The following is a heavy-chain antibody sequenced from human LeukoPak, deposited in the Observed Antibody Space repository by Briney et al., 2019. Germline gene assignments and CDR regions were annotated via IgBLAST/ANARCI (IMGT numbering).Heavy chain of an antibody. D-gene: IGHD6-13*01. J-gene: IGHJ4*02. V-gene: IGHV1-18*01. CDR2: INANNGNT. Sequence: ASVKVSCKASGYTFTSYGITWVRQAPGQGLEWMGWINANNGNTNYAQNLQGRVTMTRDTSTSTAYMEVRSLRSDDTAVYYCARDKVMEFSSSRHFDYWGQGTLVTVSS. CDR3: ARDKVMEFSSSRHFDY. CDR1: GYTFTSYG.